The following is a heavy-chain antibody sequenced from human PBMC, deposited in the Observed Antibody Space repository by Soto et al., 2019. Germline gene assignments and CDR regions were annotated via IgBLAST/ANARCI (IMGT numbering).Heavy chain of an antibody. J-gene: IGHJ4*02. D-gene: IGHD3-10*01. Sequence: GGSLRLSCAASGFTFSSYGMHWVRQAPGKGLEWVAVISYDGSNKYYADSVKGRFTISRDNSKNTLYLQMNSLRAEDTAVYYCAKGRGGSGSLTPRVDFWGQGTLVTVSS. V-gene: IGHV3-30*18. CDR2: ISYDGSNK. CDR3: AKGRGGSGSLTPRVDF. CDR1: GFTFSSYG.